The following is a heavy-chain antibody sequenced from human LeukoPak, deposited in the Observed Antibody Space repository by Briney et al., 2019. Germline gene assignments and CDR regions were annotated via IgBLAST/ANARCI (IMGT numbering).Heavy chain of an antibody. D-gene: IGHD6-19*01. V-gene: IGHV3-23*01. Sequence: GGSLRLSCAASGFTFSIHAMSWVRQAPGRGLEWVSVITGSGGGGRTYYADSVKGRFTISRDNSKNTLYLQMNSLRAEDTAVYYCAKGDISGGGIFDYWGQGTLVTVSS. CDR2: ITGSGGGGRT. J-gene: IGHJ4*02. CDR1: GFTFSIHA. CDR3: AKGDISGGGIFDY.